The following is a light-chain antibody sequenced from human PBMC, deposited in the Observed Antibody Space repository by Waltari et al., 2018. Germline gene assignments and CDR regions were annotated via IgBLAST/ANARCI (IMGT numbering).Light chain of an antibody. CDR2: DAS. CDR1: QRVSSS. Sequence: EIVLTQSPAPLSLSPGERATPSCRASQRVSSSLAWYQQKPGQAPRLLIYDASNRATGVPARFSGSGSGTDFTLTISSLEPEDFAIYYCQQRSNWPLTFGGGTKVEIK. J-gene: IGKJ4*01. CDR3: QQRSNWPLT. V-gene: IGKV3-11*01.